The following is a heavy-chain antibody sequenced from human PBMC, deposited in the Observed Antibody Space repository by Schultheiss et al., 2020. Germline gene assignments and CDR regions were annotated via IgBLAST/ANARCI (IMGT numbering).Heavy chain of an antibody. Sequence: SETLSLTCTVYGGSISSYYWSWIRQPAGKGLEWIGRIYTSGSANYSPSLKSRVTISVDTSKNQFSLKLSSVTAADTAVYYCARLSSSWYANWFDPWGQGTLVTVSS. V-gene: IGHV4-4*07. D-gene: IGHD6-13*01. CDR3: ARLSSSWYANWFDP. J-gene: IGHJ5*02. CDR2: IYTSGSA. CDR1: GGSISSYY.